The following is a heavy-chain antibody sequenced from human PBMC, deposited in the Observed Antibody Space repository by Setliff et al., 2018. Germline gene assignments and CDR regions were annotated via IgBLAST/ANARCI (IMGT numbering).Heavy chain of an antibody. D-gene: IGHD3-3*01. CDR1: GYTFTTYY. J-gene: IGHJ4*02. Sequence: ASVKVSCKSSGYTFTTYYMHWVRQAPGQGLEWMGVINPSDGSTTYAQKFQGRVKMTRDTSTNTVYMQLSSLRSEDTAVYYCARESTAKNFWGEYSDYWGQGTLVTVSS. V-gene: IGHV1-46*01. CDR2: INPSDGST. CDR3: ARESTAKNFWGEYSDY.